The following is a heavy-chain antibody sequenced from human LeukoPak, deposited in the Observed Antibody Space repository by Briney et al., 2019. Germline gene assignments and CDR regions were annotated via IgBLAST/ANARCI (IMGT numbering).Heavy chain of an antibody. CDR3: ASPPTSSGSYYDDAFDI. CDR1: GGSISSGDYY. J-gene: IGHJ3*02. CDR2: IYHSGST. V-gene: IGHV4-39*07. Sequence: SETLSLTCTVSGGSISSGDYYWSWIRQPPGKGLEWIGSIYHSGSTYYNPSLKSRVTISVDTSKNQFSLKLSSVTAADTAVYYCASPPTSSGSYYDDAFDIWGQGTMVTVSS. D-gene: IGHD1-26*01.